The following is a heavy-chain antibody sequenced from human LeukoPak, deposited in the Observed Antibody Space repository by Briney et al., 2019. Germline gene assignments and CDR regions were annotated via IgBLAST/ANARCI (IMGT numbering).Heavy chain of an antibody. J-gene: IGHJ6*03. CDR1: GFTFDDYA. D-gene: IGHD2-2*01. Sequence: GRSLRLSCAASGFTFDDYAMHWVRQAPGKGLEWVSGISWNSGSIGYADSVKGRFTISRDNAKNSLYLQMNSLRAEDTALYYCAKFAGYCSSTSCRGGYYYYYMDVWGKGTTVTASS. V-gene: IGHV3-9*01. CDR2: ISWNSGSI. CDR3: AKFAGYCSSTSCRGGYYYYYMDV.